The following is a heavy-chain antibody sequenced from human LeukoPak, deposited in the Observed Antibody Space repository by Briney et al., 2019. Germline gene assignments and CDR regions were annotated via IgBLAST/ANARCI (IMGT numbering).Heavy chain of an antibody. Sequence: SETLSLTCTVSGDSINSSNSYWGWVRQPPGKGLEWIATIFYSGSTFYNPSLKSRVTISLDTSKTQFSLRLRSVTAADTALYYCARVFRFSHFDYWGQGTLVTVSS. D-gene: IGHD3-3*01. CDR1: GDSINSSNSY. CDR3: ARVFRFSHFDY. CDR2: IFYSGST. V-gene: IGHV4-39*07. J-gene: IGHJ4*02.